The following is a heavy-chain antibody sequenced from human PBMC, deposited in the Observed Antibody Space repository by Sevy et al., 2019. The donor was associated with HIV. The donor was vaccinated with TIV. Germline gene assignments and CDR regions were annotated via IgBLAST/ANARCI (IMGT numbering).Heavy chain of an antibody. D-gene: IGHD3-22*01. CDR3: ARGVTMIRGGGYYFDY. CDR2: IIPIFGTT. V-gene: IGHV1-69*13. CDR1: GGTFSSYA. J-gene: IGHJ4*02. Sequence: ASVKVSCKASGGTFSSYAIHWVRQAPGQGLEWMGGIIPIFGTTNYEQKFQGRVTITANESTSTSNMELSSLRSEDPAVYYCARGVTMIRGGGYYFDYWGQGTLVTVSS.